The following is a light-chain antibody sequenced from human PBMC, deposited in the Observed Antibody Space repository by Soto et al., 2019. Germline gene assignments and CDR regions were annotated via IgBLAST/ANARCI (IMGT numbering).Light chain of an antibody. Sequence: IVLTQSTGTLSLSPGERVTLSCRASQSLSSGYLAWYQQKFGQAPRLLIYDASRRATGIPERFSGSGSGTDFTLTINRLEPEDFAVYYCQQYGSSPTFGLGTKVDIK. V-gene: IGKV3-20*01. CDR2: DAS. CDR1: QSLSSGY. CDR3: QQYGSSPT. J-gene: IGKJ1*01.